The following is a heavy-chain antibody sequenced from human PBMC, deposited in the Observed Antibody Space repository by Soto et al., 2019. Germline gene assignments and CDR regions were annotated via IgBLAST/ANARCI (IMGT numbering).Heavy chain of an antibody. Sequence: SVKVSCKASGGTFSSYAISWVRQAPGQGLEWMGGIIPIFGTANYAQKFQGRVTITADESTSTAYMELSSLRSEDTAVYYCARDLERDYYDSSGSRPPRRYYYYGMDVWGQGTTVTVSS. CDR3: ARDLERDYYDSSGSRPPRRYYYYGMDV. CDR2: IIPIFGTA. V-gene: IGHV1-69*13. CDR1: GGTFSSYA. J-gene: IGHJ6*02. D-gene: IGHD3-22*01.